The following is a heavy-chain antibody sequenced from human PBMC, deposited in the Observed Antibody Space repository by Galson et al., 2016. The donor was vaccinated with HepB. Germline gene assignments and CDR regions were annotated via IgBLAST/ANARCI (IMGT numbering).Heavy chain of an antibody. J-gene: IGHJ2*01. V-gene: IGHV2-5*02. CDR3: VHTRQWNDGRYFAF. CDR2: IYWDDDK. Sequence: PALVKPTQTLTLTCTFSGFSLTTSGVGVGWIRQPPGKALEWLALIYWDDDKWHSPSLKSRLSVTKDTSTNQVILKITNVDPVDTGTYYCVHTRQWNDGRYFAFWGPGTQVTVSS. D-gene: IGHD1-1*01. CDR1: GFSLTTSGVG.